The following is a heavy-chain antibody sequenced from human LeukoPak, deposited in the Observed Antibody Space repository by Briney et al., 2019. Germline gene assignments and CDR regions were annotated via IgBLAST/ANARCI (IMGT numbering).Heavy chain of an antibody. CDR2: IYYSGST. CDR3: ARVDDSSGYYYVGIDP. V-gene: IGHV4-39*01. J-gene: IGHJ5*02. Sequence: SETLSLTCTVSGGSISSSSYYWGWIRQPPGKGLEWIGSIYYSGSTYYNPSLKSRVTISVDTSKNQFSLKLSSVTAADTAVYYCARVDDSSGYYYVGIDPWGQGTLVTVSS. D-gene: IGHD3-22*01. CDR1: GGSISSSSYY.